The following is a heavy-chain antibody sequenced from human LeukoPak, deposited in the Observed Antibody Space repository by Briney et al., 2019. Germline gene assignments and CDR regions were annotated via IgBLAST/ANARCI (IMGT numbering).Heavy chain of an antibody. CDR3: ARGTVVGRYFDL. J-gene: IGHJ2*01. D-gene: IGHD6-19*01. V-gene: IGHV1-8*01. Sequence: GASVKVSCKASGYTFTSYDINWVRQATGQGLEWMGWMNLNSGNTGYAQKFQGRVTMTRNTSISTAYMELSSLRSEDTAVYYCARGTVVGRYFDLWGRGTLVTVSS. CDR1: GYTFTSYD. CDR2: MNLNSGNT.